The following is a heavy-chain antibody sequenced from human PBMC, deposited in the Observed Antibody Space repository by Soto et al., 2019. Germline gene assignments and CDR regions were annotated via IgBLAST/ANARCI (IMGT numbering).Heavy chain of an antibody. D-gene: IGHD4-17*01. V-gene: IGHV4-34*01. Sequence: PSETLSLTCAVYGGSFSGYYRNWIRQPPGKGLEWIGEINHSGSTNYNPSLKSRVTISVDTSKNQFSLKLSSVTAADTAVYYCAGSYGDADYWGQGTLVTVSS. CDR2: INHSGST. J-gene: IGHJ4*02. CDR1: GGSFSGYY. CDR3: AGSYGDADY.